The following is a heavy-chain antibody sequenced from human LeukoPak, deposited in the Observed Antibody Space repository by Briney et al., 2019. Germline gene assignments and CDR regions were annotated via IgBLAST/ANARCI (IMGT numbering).Heavy chain of an antibody. CDR1: GGTFSSYA. V-gene: IGHV1-69*05. Sequence: ASVKVSCKASGGTFSSYAISWVRQAPGQGLEWMGRIIPIFGTANYAQKFQGRVTITTDESTSTAYMELSSLRSEGTAVYYCRVVVNPFDYWGQGTLVTVSS. CDR3: RVVVNPFDY. CDR2: IIPIFGTA. J-gene: IGHJ4*02. D-gene: IGHD3-22*01.